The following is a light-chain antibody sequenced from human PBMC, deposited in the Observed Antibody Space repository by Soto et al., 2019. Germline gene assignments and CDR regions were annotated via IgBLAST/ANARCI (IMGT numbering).Light chain of an antibody. J-gene: IGKJ4*01. CDR1: QSVSSSY. CDR2: GAS. Sequence: IGLAQSPSTLSLSPVEGATLSFMASQSVSSSYLAGYQQKPGQAPRLLIYGASSRATGIPDRFSGSGSGTDFTLTISRLEPEDFAVYYCQQYGSSPLTFGGGTKVDI. V-gene: IGKV3-20*01. CDR3: QQYGSSPLT.